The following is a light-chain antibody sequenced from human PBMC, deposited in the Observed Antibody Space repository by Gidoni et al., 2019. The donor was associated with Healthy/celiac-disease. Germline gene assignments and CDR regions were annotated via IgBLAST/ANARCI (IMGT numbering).Light chain of an antibody. V-gene: IGLV1-40*01. CDR1: SSNIGAGYD. CDR3: QSYDSSLKV. CDR2: GNS. Sequence: QSVLTQPPSVSGAPGQRVTTSCTGSSSNIGAGYDVHWYQQLPGTAPKLLIYGNSNRPSGVPDRFSGSKSGTSASLAITGLQAEDEADYYCQSYDSSLKVFGGGTKLTGL. J-gene: IGLJ3*02.